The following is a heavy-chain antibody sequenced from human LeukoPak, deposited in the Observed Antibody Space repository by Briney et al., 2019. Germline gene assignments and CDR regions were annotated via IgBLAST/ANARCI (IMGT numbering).Heavy chain of an antibody. J-gene: IGHJ4*02. V-gene: IGHV3-33*01. D-gene: IGHD6-13*01. CDR3: ARLSLYGSSWQKDY. Sequence: GGSLRLSCAASGFTFNSYGMHWVRQAPGKGLEWVAVIWYDGSNKYYADSVKGRFTISRDNSKNTLYLQMNSLRAEDTAVYYCARLSLYGSSWQKDYWGQGTLVTISS. CDR2: IWYDGSNK. CDR1: GFTFNSYG.